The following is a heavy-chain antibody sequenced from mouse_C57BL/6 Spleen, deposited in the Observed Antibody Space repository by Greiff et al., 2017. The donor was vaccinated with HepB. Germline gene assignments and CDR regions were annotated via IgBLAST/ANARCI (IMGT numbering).Heavy chain of an antibody. CDR2: IDPSDSYT. Sequence: QVQLQQPGAELVMPGASVKLSCKASGYTFTSYWMHWVKQRPGQGLEWIGEIDPSDSYTNYNQKFKGKSTLTVDKSSSTAYMQLSSLTSEDSAVYYCGRSDYGSNYWGQGTTLTVSS. CDR1: GYTFTSYW. J-gene: IGHJ2*01. D-gene: IGHD1-1*01. V-gene: IGHV1-69*01. CDR3: GRSDYGSNY.